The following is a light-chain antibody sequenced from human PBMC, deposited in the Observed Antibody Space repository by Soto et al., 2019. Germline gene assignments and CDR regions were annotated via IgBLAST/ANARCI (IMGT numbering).Light chain of an antibody. CDR3: QHYGSAPRT. Sequence: EIVLTQSPGTLSLSPGERATLSCRASQSVSSNFLAWYQQKPGQAPRLLIYGASNRATAVPDRFSGGGSGTDFTLTISRLEPEDFAMYYCQHYGSAPRTFGQGTKVDSK. CDR2: GAS. J-gene: IGKJ1*01. V-gene: IGKV3-20*01. CDR1: QSVSSNF.